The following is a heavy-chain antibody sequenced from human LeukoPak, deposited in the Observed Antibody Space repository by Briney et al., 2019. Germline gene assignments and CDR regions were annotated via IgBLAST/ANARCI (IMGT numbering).Heavy chain of an antibody. V-gene: IGHV4-30-4*01. Sequence: SETLSLTCTVSGGSISSGDYCWSWIRQPSGKGLEWIGYIYYSGSTYYNPSLKSRVTISVDTSKNQFSLKLSSVTAANTAVYYCARGISGYFDLWGRGTLVTVSS. CDR1: GGSISSGDYC. J-gene: IGHJ2*01. CDR3: ARGISGYFDL. D-gene: IGHD2-15*01. CDR2: IYYSGST.